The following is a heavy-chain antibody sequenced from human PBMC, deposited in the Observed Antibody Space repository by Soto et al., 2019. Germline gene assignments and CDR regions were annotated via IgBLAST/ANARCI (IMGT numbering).Heavy chain of an antibody. CDR1: GGSFHNFY. J-gene: IGHJ4*02. Sequence: SETLSLTCNLSGGSFHNFYWLWIRQPPGKGLEWVGHVHYSGSTNYSPSLNSRATISLDTSKSQLSLKLRSVTAADTAMYFCARGVDYYATSDADSWGQGVLVTAPQ. CDR2: VHYSGST. CDR3: ARGVDYYATSDADS. V-gene: IGHV4-59*01. D-gene: IGHD3-16*01.